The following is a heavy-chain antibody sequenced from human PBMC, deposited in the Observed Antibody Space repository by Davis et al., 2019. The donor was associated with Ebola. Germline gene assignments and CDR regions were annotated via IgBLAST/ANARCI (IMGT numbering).Heavy chain of an antibody. CDR1: GFPVSSNH. J-gene: IGHJ3*02. D-gene: IGHD1-26*01. CDR2: ISGSGGST. CDR3: AKTRSYDAFDI. V-gene: IGHV3-23*01. Sequence: GESLKISCAASGFPVSSNHMSWVRQAPGKGLEWVSAISGSGGSTYYADSVKGRFTISRDNSKNTLYLQMNSLRAEDTAVYYCAKTRSYDAFDIWGQGTMVTVSS.